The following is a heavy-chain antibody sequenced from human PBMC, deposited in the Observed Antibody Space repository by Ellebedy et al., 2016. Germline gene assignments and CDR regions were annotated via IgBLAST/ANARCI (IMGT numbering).Heavy chain of an antibody. CDR3: ARVGSSGWYDFDY. V-gene: IGHV3-11*01. CDR2: ISSSGSTI. J-gene: IGHJ4*02. CDR1: GFTFSDYY. Sequence: GESLKISXAASGFTFSDYYMSWIRQAPGKGLEWVSYISSSGSTIYYADSVKGRFTISRDNAKNSLYLQMNSLRAEDTAVYYCARVGSSGWYDFDYWGQGTLVTVSS. D-gene: IGHD6-19*01.